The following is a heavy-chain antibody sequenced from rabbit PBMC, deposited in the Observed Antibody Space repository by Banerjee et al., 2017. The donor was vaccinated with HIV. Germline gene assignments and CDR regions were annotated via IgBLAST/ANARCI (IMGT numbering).Heavy chain of an antibody. V-gene: IGHV1S45*01. J-gene: IGHJ4*01. CDR1: GFSFSDKAV. D-gene: IGHD1-1*01. CDR3: ARAANNIGYCAGL. CDR2: INAVTGKA. Sequence: QEQLVESGGGLVQPEGSLQLSCTASGFSFSDKAVMCWVRQAPGKGLEWIACINAVTGKAVYTNWAKGRFTFSKTSSTTVTLQMTSLTVADTATYWCARAANNIGYCAGLWGPGTLVTVS.